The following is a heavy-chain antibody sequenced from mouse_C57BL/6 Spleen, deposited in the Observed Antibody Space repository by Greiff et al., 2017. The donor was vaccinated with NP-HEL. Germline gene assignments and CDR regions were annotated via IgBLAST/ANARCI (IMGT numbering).Heavy chain of an antibody. CDR2: IHPNSGST. Sequence: QVQLQQSGAELVKPGASVKLSCKASGYTFTSYWMHWVKQRPGQGLEWIGMIHPNSGSTNYNEKFKSKATLTVDKSSSTAYMQLSSLTSEDSAVYYCARSGDYDGAMDYWGQGTSVTVSS. D-gene: IGHD2-4*01. J-gene: IGHJ4*01. V-gene: IGHV1-64*01. CDR3: ARSGDYDGAMDY. CDR1: GYTFTSYW.